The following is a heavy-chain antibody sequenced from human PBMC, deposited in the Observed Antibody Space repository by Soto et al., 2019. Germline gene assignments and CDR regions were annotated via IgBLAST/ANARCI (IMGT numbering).Heavy chain of an antibody. D-gene: IGHD3-16*02. CDR2: IYYSGST. J-gene: IGHJ4*02. CDR1: GGSISSGGYY. Sequence: QAQLQESGPGLVKPSQTLSLTCTVSGGSISSGGYYWSWIRQHPGKGHEWIGYIYYSGSTSYNPXLXSXRTISVDTSKNQFSLKLRSVTAADTAVYYCARGVIHWGQGTLVTVSS. V-gene: IGHV4-31*01. CDR3: ARGVIH.